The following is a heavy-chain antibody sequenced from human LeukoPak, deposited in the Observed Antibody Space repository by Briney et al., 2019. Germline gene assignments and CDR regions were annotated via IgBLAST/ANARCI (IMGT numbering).Heavy chain of an antibody. CDR2: ITSGFTP. CDR3: AKDYSDSRVADVFFEY. CDR1: GLTFSDYA. V-gene: IGHV3-23*01. J-gene: IGHJ4*02. D-gene: IGHD2-15*01. Sequence: PGGSLSLSCAAPGLTFSDYAMSWFRQAPGKGLEWVSGITSGFTPHYADSVKGRFTISRDNSKNTFHLQLNSLRAEDTAVYYCAKDYSDSRVADVFFEYWGQGTLVTVSS.